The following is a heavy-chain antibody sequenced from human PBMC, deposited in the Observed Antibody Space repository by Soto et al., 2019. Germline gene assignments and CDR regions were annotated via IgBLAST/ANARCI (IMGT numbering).Heavy chain of an antibody. Sequence: EAQLLDSGGGLVQPGGSLRLSCAASGFTFNTYVMTWVRRAPGKGLEWVSAISATGARTFYADSVKGRFSISRDNSKDTLFLQMNNLRVEDTALYYCAKGRTVTGTIDDWGQGTQVTVSS. CDR3: AKGRTVTGTIDD. CDR2: ISATGART. J-gene: IGHJ4*02. D-gene: IGHD4-17*01. V-gene: IGHV3-23*01. CDR1: GFTFNTYV.